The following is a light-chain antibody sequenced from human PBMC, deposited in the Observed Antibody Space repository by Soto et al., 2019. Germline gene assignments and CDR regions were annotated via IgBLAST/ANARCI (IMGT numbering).Light chain of an antibody. CDR1: QSISNY. CDR2: AAS. V-gene: IGKV1-12*01. Sequence: IHMTHSRSALSSSVVYGVIIACRSSQSISNYLNWYQQKPGKAPKLLIYAASSLQSGVPSRFSGSGSGTDFTLTISSLQPEDCAIYFCQQANSFPITFGQGRRLE. J-gene: IGKJ5*01. CDR3: QQANSFPIT.